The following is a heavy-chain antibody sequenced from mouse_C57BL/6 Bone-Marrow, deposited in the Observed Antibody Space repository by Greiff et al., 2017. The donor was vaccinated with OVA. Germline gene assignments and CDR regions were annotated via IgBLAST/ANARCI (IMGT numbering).Heavy chain of an antibody. CDR3: ARGAY. CDR2: IYPGDGDT. V-gene: IGHV1-80*01. Sequence: QVQLQQPGAELVKPGASVKMSCKASGYTFTSYWITWVKQRPGQGLEWIGQIYPGDGDTNYNGKFKGKATLTADKSSSTDYMHLSSLTSEDSAVYFCARGAYWGQGTLVTVSA. J-gene: IGHJ3*01. CDR1: GYTFTSYW.